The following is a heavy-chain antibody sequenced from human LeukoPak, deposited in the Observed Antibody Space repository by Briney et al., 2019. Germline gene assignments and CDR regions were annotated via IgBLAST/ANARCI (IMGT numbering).Heavy chain of an antibody. J-gene: IGHJ6*03. CDR1: GYTFTGYY. CDR2: INPNSGGT. V-gene: IGHV1-2*06. CDR3: ARDCGGSCYPYYYYYYMDV. Sequence: ASVKVSCKASGYTFTGYYMHWVRQAPGQGLEWMGRINPNSGGTNYAQKFQGRVTMTRDTSISTAYMELSRLRSDDTAVYYCARDCGGSCYPYYYYYYMDVWGEGTTVTVSS. D-gene: IGHD2-15*01.